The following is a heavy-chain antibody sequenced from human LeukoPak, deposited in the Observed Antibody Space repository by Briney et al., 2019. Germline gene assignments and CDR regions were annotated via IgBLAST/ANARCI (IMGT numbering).Heavy chain of an antibody. CDR1: VYTFTAYY. D-gene: IGHD2-2*01. CDR2: INPNSGGT. J-gene: IGHJ4*02. V-gene: IGHV1-2*02. CDR3: ARGDIYCSSTSCLSDY. Sequence: ASVSVSSTPSVYTFTAYYMHWVRQAPGQGGGGMGWINPNSGGTNYAQKFQGRVTMTRDTSISTAYMELSRLRSDDTAVYYCARGDIYCSSTSCLSDYWGQGTLVTVSS.